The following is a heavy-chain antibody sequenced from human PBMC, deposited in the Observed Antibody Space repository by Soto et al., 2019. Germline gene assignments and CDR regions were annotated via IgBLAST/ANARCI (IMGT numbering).Heavy chain of an antibody. CDR1: GGSVSNSY. J-gene: IGHJ4*02. CDR3: ARGRSHEWELLVQYFDY. CDR2: AYYSGST. D-gene: IGHD1-26*01. Sequence: KPSETLSLTCTVSGGSVSNSYWGWIRQPPGKGLEWVAYAYYSGSTNYNPSLGSRVTISVDKSKNQFSLKMTSVTGADTAVYYCARGRSHEWELLVQYFDYWGQGTLVTVSS. V-gene: IGHV4-59*02.